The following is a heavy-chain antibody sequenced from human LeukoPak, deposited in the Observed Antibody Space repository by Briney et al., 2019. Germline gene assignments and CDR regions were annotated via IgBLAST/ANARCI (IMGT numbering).Heavy chain of an antibody. J-gene: IGHJ4*02. V-gene: IGHV1-69*13. CDR1: GGAFSSYA. CDR2: IIPIFGTA. CDR3: ARFSTGYSYAPIDY. D-gene: IGHD5-18*01. Sequence: ASVNVSCKPSGGAFSSYAISCVRQAPGQGNEWMGGIIPIFGTANYAQKFQAKVTITDEESTSTAYMEVSSLRSEDTAGYYCARFSTGYSYAPIDYWGQGTLVTVSS.